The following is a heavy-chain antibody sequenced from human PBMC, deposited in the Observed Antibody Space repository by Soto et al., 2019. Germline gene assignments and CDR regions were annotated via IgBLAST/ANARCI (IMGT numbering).Heavy chain of an antibody. CDR1: GGSFSGYY. J-gene: IGHJ2*01. CDR3: ARESHDILTGPPWVWYXXL. Sequence: QVQLQQWGAGPLRPLETLSLTCGVSGGSFSGYYWAWIRQSPGKGLEWIGEINDRGSINYNPSLKSRVSISVATSKNHYSLNLRSVTAADTAVYYCARESHDILTGPPWVWYXXL. V-gene: IGHV4-34*01. D-gene: IGHD3-9*01. CDR2: INDRGSI.